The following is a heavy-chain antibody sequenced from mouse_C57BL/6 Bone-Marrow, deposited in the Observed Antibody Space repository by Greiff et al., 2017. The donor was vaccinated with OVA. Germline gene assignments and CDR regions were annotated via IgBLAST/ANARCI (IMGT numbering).Heavy chain of an antibody. CDR2: IYYSGTI. J-gene: IGHJ1*03. CDR1: GISITTGNYR. D-gene: IGHD2-4*01. V-gene: IGHV3-5*01. Sequence: VQLQQSGPGLVKPSQTVFLTCTVTGISITTGNYRWSWIRQFPGNKLEWIGYIYYSGTITYNPSLTSRTTITRDTPKNQFFLEMNSLTAEDTATYYCARYDYSWYFDVWGTGTTVTVSS. CDR3: ARYDYSWYFDV.